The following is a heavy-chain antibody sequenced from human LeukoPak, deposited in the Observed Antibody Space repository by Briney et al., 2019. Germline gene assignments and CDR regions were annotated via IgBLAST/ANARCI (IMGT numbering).Heavy chain of an antibody. CDR1: GFTFSHAW. D-gene: IGHD3-3*01. J-gene: IGHJ6*02. CDR3: AKGGSAYYDFRSGYRDPYYGMDV. Sequence: PGGSLRLSCAASGFTFSHAWMSWVRQAPGKGLEWVGRIKSKGGGGTADYAAPVKGRFTVSRDDSKDTLYLQMNSLRAEDTAVYYCAKGGSAYYDFRSGYRDPYYGMDVWGQGTTVTVSS. CDR2: IKSKGGGGTA. V-gene: IGHV3-15*01.